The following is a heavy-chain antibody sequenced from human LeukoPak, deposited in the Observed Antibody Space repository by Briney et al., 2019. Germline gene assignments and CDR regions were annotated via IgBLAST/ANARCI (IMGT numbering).Heavy chain of an antibody. Sequence: PGGSLRLSCVVSGFTFSSCSMNWVRQAPGKGLEWVSYISSSSGTIYYADSVKGRFTISRDNAKNSLYLQMNSLRAEDTAVYYCARDREFSGYYMDVWGKGTTVTVSS. V-gene: IGHV3-48*01. D-gene: IGHD3-16*02. J-gene: IGHJ6*03. CDR1: GFTFSSCS. CDR3: ARDREFSGYYMDV. CDR2: ISSSSGTI.